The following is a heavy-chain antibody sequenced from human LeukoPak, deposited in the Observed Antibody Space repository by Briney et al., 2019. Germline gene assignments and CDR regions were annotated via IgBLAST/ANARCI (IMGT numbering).Heavy chain of an antibody. CDR3: ATNRDGYNY. D-gene: IGHD5-24*01. CDR2: ISGIGSNI. Sequence: GGSLRLSCAASGFTFSNYAMTWVRQAPGKGLDWVSSISGIGSNIYYADSVKGRFTISRDNSKNTLHVQMNSLRAEDTAIYYCATNRDGYNYWGQGTLVTVSS. V-gene: IGHV3-23*01. J-gene: IGHJ4*02. CDR1: GFTFSNYA.